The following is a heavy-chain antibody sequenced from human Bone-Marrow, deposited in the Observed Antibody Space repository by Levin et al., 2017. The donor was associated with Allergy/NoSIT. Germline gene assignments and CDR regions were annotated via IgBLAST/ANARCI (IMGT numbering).Heavy chain of an antibody. CDR1: GFNFDHYA. CDR3: AKDTEYYYDSTGYYNY. CDR2: ISWNSGSI. D-gene: IGHD3-22*01. Sequence: GGSLRLSCAASGFNFDHYAMHWVRQAPGKGLEWVSGISWNSGSIGYEDSVKGRFTISRDNAKNSLYLLMNSLRPEDTAFYYCAKDTEYYYDSTGYYNYWGQGTLVTVSS. J-gene: IGHJ4*02. V-gene: IGHV3-9*01.